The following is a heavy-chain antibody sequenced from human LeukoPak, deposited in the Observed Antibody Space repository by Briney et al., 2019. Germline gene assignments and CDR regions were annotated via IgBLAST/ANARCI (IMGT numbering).Heavy chain of an antibody. Sequence: PGGSLRLSCAASGFTFSNAWMSWVRQAPGEGLEWVANIKQDGTEKYYMDSVKGRFSISRDNAKNSLYLQMNALRADTAVYYCARVQGGSYLFDYWGQGTLVTVSS. V-gene: IGHV3-7*02. J-gene: IGHJ4*02. CDR3: ARVQGGSYLFDY. CDR1: GFTFSNAW. CDR2: IKQDGTEK. D-gene: IGHD1-26*01.